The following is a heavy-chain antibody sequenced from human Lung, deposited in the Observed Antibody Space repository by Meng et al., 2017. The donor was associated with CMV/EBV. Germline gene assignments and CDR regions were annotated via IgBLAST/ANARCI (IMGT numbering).Heavy chain of an antibody. D-gene: IGHD3-3*01. V-gene: IGHV4-39*01. CDR1: GGSISSSSYY. Sequence: SXTXSLXCTVSGGSISSSSYYCGWTRQPPGKGLEWIGSIYYSGSTYYNSSPKCRVTISVDTSKNQFALKLSTVTAADTAVDYCAGLTLFVGVRYWGQGTLVTVSS. CDR3: AGLTLFVGVRY. CDR2: IYYSGST. J-gene: IGHJ4*02.